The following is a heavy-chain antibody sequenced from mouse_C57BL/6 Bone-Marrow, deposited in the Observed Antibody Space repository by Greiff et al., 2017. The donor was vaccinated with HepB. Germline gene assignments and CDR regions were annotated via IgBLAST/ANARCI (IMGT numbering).Heavy chain of an antibody. Sequence: QVQLQQSGPGLVQPSQSLSITCTVSGFSLTSYGVHWVRQSPGKGLEWLGVIWRGGSTDYNAAFMSRLSITKDNSKSQVFFKMNSLQADDTDIYYCAKGDYYGSSLDYWGQGTTLTVSS. D-gene: IGHD1-1*01. J-gene: IGHJ2*01. CDR1: GFSLTSYG. V-gene: IGHV2-5*01. CDR2: IWRGGST. CDR3: AKGDYYGSSLDY.